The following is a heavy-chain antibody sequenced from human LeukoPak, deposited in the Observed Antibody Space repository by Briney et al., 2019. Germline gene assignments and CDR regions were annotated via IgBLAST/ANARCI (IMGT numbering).Heavy chain of an antibody. D-gene: IGHD3/OR15-3a*01. V-gene: IGHV3-7*03. CDR3: ATSYDMGWLIGY. J-gene: IGHJ4*02. CDR2: IKQDGSEK. CDR1: GFTFGDTW. Sequence: GGSLRPSCAASGFTFGDTWMNWVRQVPGQGLEWVANIKQDGSEKFYVASVKGRFTISRDNGKSSLYLQMNSLRAEDTALYYCATSYDMGWLIGYWGQGTLVTVSS.